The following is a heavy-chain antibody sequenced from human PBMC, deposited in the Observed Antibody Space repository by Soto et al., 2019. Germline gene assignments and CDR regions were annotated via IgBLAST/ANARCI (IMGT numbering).Heavy chain of an antibody. CDR3: AREASVLIPAAHPSRFDS. CDR2: ISPYSGYT. Sequence: ASVKVSCKGFGYSFMQYGINWVRQAPGQGLEWVGWISPYSGYTHSAQKFHGRLTLTTDTAASTAYMEMRILRSADTAVYYCAREASVLIPAAHPSRFDSWGQGTLVTVSS. J-gene: IGHJ4*02. V-gene: IGHV1-18*01. CDR1: GYSFMQYG. D-gene: IGHD2-2*01.